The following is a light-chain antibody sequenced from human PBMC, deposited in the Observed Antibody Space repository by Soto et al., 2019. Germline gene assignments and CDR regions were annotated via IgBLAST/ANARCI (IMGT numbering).Light chain of an antibody. J-gene: IGKJ3*01. CDR2: GAS. Sequence: EVVLTQSPGSLSLSPGDRATLSCRASHSVMTNYLAWYQQKPGQPPRLLIYGASSRATGIPDRFSGSGSGTDFTLTISRLEPEDVAVYYCQQFGASPFTFXPGTKVDIK. CDR3: QQFGASPFT. CDR1: HSVMTNY. V-gene: IGKV3-20*01.